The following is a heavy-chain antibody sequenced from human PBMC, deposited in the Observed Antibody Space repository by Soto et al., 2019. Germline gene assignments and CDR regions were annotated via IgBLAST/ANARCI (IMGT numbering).Heavy chain of an antibody. CDR1: GGSVCSDSFY. V-gene: IGHV4-61*01. CDR3: ARMSTGRFVDY. J-gene: IGHJ4*02. CDR2: IYYTGTS. Sequence: SETLSLTCTVSGGSVCSDSFYWSWIPQPPGKALEYICHIYYTGTSNYNPTLKSRATISEDTSKNQFSLRLTSVTAADTAVYHCARMSTGRFVDYWGQGTLVTVSS. D-gene: IGHD1-26*01.